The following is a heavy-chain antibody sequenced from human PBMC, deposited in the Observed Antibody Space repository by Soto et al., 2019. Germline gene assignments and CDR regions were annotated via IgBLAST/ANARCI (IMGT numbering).Heavy chain of an antibody. J-gene: IGHJ4*02. Sequence: LRLSCAASGFTFSSYVMHWVRQAPGKGLEWVAVISYDGSNKYYADSVKGRFTISRDNSKNTLYLQMNSLRAEDTAVYYCAKDRYSGYPLQPFFDYWGQGTLVTVSS. CDR2: ISYDGSNK. CDR1: GFTFSSYV. D-gene: IGHD5-12*01. CDR3: AKDRYSGYPLQPFFDY. V-gene: IGHV3-30*18.